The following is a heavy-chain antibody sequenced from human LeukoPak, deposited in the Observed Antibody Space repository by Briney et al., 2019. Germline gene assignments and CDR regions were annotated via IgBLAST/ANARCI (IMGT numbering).Heavy chain of an antibody. CDR2: ISSSSSTI. V-gene: IGHV3-48*04. CDR3: ARGYVDSVATPGNN. CDR1: GFTFSSYS. J-gene: IGHJ4*02. Sequence: GGSLRLSCAASGFTFSSYSMNWVRQAPGKGLEWVSYISSSSSTIYYADSVKGRFTISRDNAKNSLYLQMDSLRAEDTAVYYCARGYVDSVATPGNNWGQGALVTVSS. D-gene: IGHD4-23*01.